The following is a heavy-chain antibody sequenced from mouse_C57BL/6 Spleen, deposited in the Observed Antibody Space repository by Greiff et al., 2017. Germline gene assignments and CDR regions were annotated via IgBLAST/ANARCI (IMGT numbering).Heavy chain of an antibody. Sequence: EVKVEESEGGLVQPGSSMKLSCTASGFTFSDYYMAWVRQVPEKGLEWVANINYDGSSTYYLDSLKSRFIISRDNAKNILYLQMSSLKSEDTATYYCARALYGSFAYWGQGTLVTVSA. J-gene: IGHJ3*01. CDR2: INYDGSST. CDR1: GFTFSDYY. CDR3: ARALYGSFAY. D-gene: IGHD1-1*02. V-gene: IGHV5-16*01.